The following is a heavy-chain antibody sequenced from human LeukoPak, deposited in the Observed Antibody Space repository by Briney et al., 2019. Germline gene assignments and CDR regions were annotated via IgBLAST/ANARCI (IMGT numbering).Heavy chain of an antibody. V-gene: IGHV3-53*01. CDR3: AKDVGGRIGP. J-gene: IGHJ5*02. CDR1: GFTVSSNY. D-gene: IGHD1-26*01. Sequence: GGSLRLSCAASGFTVSSNYMSWVRQAPGKGLEWVSVIYSGGSTYYPDSVKGRFTISRDSSKNMVFLQMNSLRVDDTAMYYCAKDVGGRIGPWGQGTLVVVSS. CDR2: IYSGGST.